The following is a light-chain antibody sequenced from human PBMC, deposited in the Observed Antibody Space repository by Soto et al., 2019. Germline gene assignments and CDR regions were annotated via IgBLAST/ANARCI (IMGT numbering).Light chain of an antibody. Sequence: QSALTQPASVSGSPGQTITISCTGTSSDVGGYNYVSWYQQHPDKAPNLMIYEVSNRPSGVSNRFSGSKSGNTASLTISGLQAEDEADYYCSSDTSSSTPYVVFGGGTKLTVL. CDR3: SSDTSSSTPYVV. J-gene: IGLJ2*01. CDR2: EVS. CDR1: SSDVGGYNY. V-gene: IGLV2-14*01.